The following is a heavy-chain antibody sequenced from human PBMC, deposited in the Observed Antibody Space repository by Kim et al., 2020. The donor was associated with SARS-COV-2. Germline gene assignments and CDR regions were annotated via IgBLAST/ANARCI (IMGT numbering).Heavy chain of an antibody. D-gene: IGHD3-16*01. Sequence: GGSLRLSCAASGFTFSSYAMHWVRQAPGKGLEWVAVISYDGSNKYYADSVKGRFTISRDNSKNTLYLQMNSPRAEDTAVYYCARDGGNWFDPWGQGTLVTVSS. CDR3: ARDGGNWFDP. CDR1: GFTFSSYA. V-gene: IGHV3-30-3*01. J-gene: IGHJ5*02. CDR2: ISYDGSNK.